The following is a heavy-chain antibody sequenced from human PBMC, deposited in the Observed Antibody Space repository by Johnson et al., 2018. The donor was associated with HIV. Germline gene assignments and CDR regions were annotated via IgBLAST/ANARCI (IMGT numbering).Heavy chain of an antibody. Sequence: QVQLVESGGGVVQPGGSLRLSCAASGFTFSSHGMHWVRQAPGKGLDWVSFIRNDGSNKFYADSVRGRFTISRDNSRKTLYLQMSNLRTEETAVYYCAKGEAQEGWIQLQSYAFDFWGRGTMVTVSS. CDR2: IRNDGSNK. V-gene: IGHV3-30*02. D-gene: IGHD5-18*01. CDR3: AKGEAQEGWIQLQSYAFDF. CDR1: GFTFSSHG. J-gene: IGHJ3*01.